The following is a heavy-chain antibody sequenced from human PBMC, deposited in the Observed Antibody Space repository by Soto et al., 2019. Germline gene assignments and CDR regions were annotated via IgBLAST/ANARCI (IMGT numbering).Heavy chain of an antibody. D-gene: IGHD3-16*01. V-gene: IGHV4-39*01. J-gene: IGHJ4*02. CDR1: GGSISSSSYY. CDR3: ARRLGAGSYYFDY. Sequence: SETLSLTCTVSGGSISSSSYYWGWIRQPPGKGLEWIGSIYYSGSTYYNPSLKSRVTISVDTSKNQFSLKLSSVTAADTAVYYCARRLGAGSYYFDYWGQGTLVTVSS. CDR2: IYYSGST.